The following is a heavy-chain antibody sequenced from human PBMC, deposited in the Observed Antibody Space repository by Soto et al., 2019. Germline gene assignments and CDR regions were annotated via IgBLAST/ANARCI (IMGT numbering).Heavy chain of an antibody. J-gene: IGHJ4*02. V-gene: IGHV3-74*01. D-gene: IGHD5-18*01. CDR3: ARVNTAMGLGTNCDY. CDR1: GFTFSSYW. Sequence: EVQLVESGGGLVQPGGSLRLSCAASGFTFSSYWMHWVRQAPGKGLVWVSRINSDRSSPHYADSVKGRFTISRDNAKNTLYLQMNSLRAEDTAVYYCARVNTAMGLGTNCDYWGQGTLVTVSS. CDR2: INSDRSSP.